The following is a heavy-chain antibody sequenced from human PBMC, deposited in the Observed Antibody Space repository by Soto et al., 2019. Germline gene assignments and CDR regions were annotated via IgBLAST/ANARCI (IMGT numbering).Heavy chain of an antibody. V-gene: IGHV1-69*12. CDR3: ASHPNVWWGGRGIDY. CDR1: GGTFSSYA. CDR2: IIPIFGTA. Sequence: QVQLVQSGAEVKKPGSSVKVSCKASGGTFSSYAISWVRQAPGQGLEWMGGIIPIFGTANYAQKFQGRVTIAADGSTSPADLELGSRGAEATAVYYCASHPNVWWGGRGIDYWGQGTLVTVS. J-gene: IGHJ4*02. D-gene: IGHD2-21*01.